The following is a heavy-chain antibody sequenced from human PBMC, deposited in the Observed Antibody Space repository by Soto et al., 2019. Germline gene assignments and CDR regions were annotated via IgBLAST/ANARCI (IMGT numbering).Heavy chain of an antibody. CDR1: GFTFSNAW. CDR3: TTGYYDFWSGYYRPMGNFDY. J-gene: IGHJ4*02. CDR2: INSKTDGGTT. D-gene: IGHD3-3*01. Sequence: EVQLMESGGGLVKPGGSLRLSCAASGFTFSNAWMSWVRQAPGKGLEWVGRINSKTDGGTTDYAAPVKGRFTISRDDSKNTLYLQMNSLKTEDTAVYYCTTGYYDFWSGYYRPMGNFDYWGQGTLVTVSS. V-gene: IGHV3-15*01.